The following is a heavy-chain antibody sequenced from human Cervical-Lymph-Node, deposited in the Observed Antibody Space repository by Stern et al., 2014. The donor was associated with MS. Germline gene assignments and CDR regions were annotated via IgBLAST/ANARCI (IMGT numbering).Heavy chain of an antibody. J-gene: IGHJ4*02. CDR2: IYHSGST. D-gene: IGHD1-26*01. V-gene: IGHV4-31*02. CDR1: GGSIRSDGYY. Sequence: QVQLVESGPGLVKPSQTLSLTCTVSGGSIRSDGYYWSWIRQHPGKGLEWIGYIYHSGSTYYTPSLKSRLTISVDTSKNQFSLKLSSVTAADTAVYYCAREWDRAADYWGQGSLVTVSS. CDR3: AREWDRAADY.